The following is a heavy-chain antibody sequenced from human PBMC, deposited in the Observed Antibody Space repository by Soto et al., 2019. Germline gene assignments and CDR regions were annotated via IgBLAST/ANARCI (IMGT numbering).Heavy chain of an antibody. CDR1: GFTFSSYA. CDR2: ISYDGSNK. Sequence: QVQLVESGGGVVQPGGSLRLSCAASGFTFSSYAMHWVRQAPGKGLEWVAVISYDGSNKYYADSVKGRFTISRDNSKNTLYLQMNSLRAEDTAVYYCASGGYIDYWGQGTLVTVSS. V-gene: IGHV3-30-3*01. J-gene: IGHJ4*02. D-gene: IGHD3-3*01. CDR3: ASGGYIDY.